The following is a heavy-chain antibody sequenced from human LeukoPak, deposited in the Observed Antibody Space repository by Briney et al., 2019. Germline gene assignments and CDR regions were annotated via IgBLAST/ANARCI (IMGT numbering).Heavy chain of an antibody. J-gene: IGHJ4*02. CDR2: ISAYNGNT. D-gene: IGHD3-22*01. CDR3: ARDGPNVDYYYDSSGYYDY. V-gene: IGHV1-18*01. Sequence: ASVKVCCKASGYTFTSYGISWVRQAPGQGLEWMGWISAYNGNTNYAQKLQGRVTMTTDTSTSTAYMELRSLRSDDTAVYYCARDGPNVDYYYDSSGYYDYWGQGTLVTVSS. CDR1: GYTFTSYG.